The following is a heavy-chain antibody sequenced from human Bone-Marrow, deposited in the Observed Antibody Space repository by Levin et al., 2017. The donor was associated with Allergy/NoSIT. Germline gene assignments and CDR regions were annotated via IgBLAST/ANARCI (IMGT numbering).Heavy chain of an antibody. CDR2: IDRGGNT. Sequence: PSETLSLTCAVYGDTFSDYYWSWIRQPPGKGLEWIGQIDRGGNTNYNPSLRNRVTISRGTSKNQSSLKMTAVNAADTAGYYCSNMSREIDYWGLGTLVTVSS. D-gene: IGHD2/OR15-2a*01. J-gene: IGHJ4*02. CDR3: SNMSREIDY. CDR1: GDTFSDYY. V-gene: IGHV4-34*08.